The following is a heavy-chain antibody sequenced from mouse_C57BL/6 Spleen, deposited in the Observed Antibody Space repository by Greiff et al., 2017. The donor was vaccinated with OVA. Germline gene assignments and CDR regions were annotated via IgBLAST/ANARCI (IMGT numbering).Heavy chain of an antibody. V-gene: IGHV3-6*01. Sequence: EVQLQESGPGLVKPSQSLSLTCSVTGYSITSGYYWNWIRQFPGNKLEWMGYISYDGSNNYNPSLKNRISITRDTSKNQFFLKLNSLTTEDTATYSCARVLLRSLYFDYWGQGTTLTVSS. CDR1: GYSITSGYY. D-gene: IGHD1-1*01. CDR3: ARVLLRSLYFDY. J-gene: IGHJ2*01. CDR2: ISYDGSN.